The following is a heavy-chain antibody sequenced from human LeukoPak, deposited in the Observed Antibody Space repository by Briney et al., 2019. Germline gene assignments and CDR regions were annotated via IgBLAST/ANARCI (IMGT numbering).Heavy chain of an antibody. CDR3: ANSIDFDYGDYYFDY. CDR1: RGSISSGNYY. CDR2: FHTRGST. Sequence: PSETLSLTCTVSRGSISSGNYYWSWIRQPAGKGLEWIGRFHTRGSTNYNPSLKSRVIISVDTSKNQFSLKLSSVTAADTAVYYCANSIDFDYGDYYFDYWGQGALVTISS. D-gene: IGHD4-17*01. V-gene: IGHV4-61*02. J-gene: IGHJ4*02.